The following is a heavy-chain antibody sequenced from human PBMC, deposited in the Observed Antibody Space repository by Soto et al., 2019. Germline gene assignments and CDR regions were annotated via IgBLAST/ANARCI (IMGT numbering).Heavy chain of an antibody. CDR1: GFTFSTYA. Sequence: EVQLLESGGGLVQRGGSLRLSCAASGFTFSTYAMTWVRQAPGKELEWVSSFSSRGGRTHYANSVKGRFTISRIDSQDTLYLQMNCLRAEDTAIYYCAKGSGRYYDDYFNSWGQGTLVTVSS. J-gene: IGHJ4*02. D-gene: IGHD1-26*01. V-gene: IGHV3-23*01. CDR3: AKGSGRYYDDYFNS. CDR2: FSSRGGRT.